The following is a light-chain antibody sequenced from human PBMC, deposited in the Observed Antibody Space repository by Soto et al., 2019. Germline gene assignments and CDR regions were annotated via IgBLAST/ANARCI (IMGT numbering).Light chain of an antibody. V-gene: IGKV3-15*01. Sequence: EIVMTQSPATLSVSPGESATLSCRASQSVSSNLAWYQQKPGQAPRLLISGASTGATGIPARFSGSGSGTDFTLTISRLEPEDFAVYYCQLYGSSPPLTFGGGTKVDI. J-gene: IGKJ4*01. CDR2: GAS. CDR3: QLYGSSPPLT. CDR1: QSVSSN.